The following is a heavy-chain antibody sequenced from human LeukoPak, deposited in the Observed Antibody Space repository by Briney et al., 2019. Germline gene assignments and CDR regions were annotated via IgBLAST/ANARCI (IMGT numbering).Heavy chain of an antibody. D-gene: IGHD6-6*01. V-gene: IGHV3-73*01. CDR1: GFTFSGSA. J-gene: IGHJ6*02. Sequence: PGGSLRLSCAASGFTFSGSAMPWVRQASGKGLEWVGRIRSKANSYATAYAASVKGRFTISRDDSKNTAYLQMNSLKTEDTAVYYCTRGVSSSSAYYGMDVWGQGTTVTVSS. CDR2: IRSKANSYAT. CDR3: TRGVSSSSAYYGMDV.